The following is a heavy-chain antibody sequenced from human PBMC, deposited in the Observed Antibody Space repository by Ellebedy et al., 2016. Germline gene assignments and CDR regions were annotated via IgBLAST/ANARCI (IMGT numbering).Heavy chain of an antibody. CDR1: GYTFTGYY. J-gene: IGHJ4*02. CDR2: INPRSGGT. CDR3: ARDRGSSWYPEVY. D-gene: IGHD6-13*01. V-gene: IGHV1-2*02. Sequence: ASVKVSCXASGYTFTGYYIHWVRQAPGQGLEWMGWINPRSGGTNYVQKFQGRITLTRDTSTSTVYMDLSSLRSEDTAVYYCARDRGSSWYPEVYWGQGTLVTVSS.